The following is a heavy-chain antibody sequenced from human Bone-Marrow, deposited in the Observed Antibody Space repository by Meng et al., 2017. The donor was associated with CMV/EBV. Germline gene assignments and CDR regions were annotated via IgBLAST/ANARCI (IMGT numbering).Heavy chain of an antibody. D-gene: IGHD3-10*01. Sequence: ASVKVSCKVSGYTLTELSMHWVRQAPGQGLEWVGWSGGSSYVQDLQGRVTMIQDASTTTAYMELMNLRSGDTAVYYCARRGGDYQFDFWGQGTLVTVSS. J-gene: IGHJ4*02. CDR1: GYTLTELS. CDR3: ARRGGDYQFDF. V-gene: IGHV1-24*01. CDR2: WSGGS.